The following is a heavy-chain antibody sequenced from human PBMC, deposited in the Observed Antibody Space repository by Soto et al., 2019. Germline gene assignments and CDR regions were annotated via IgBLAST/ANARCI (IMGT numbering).Heavy chain of an antibody. J-gene: IGHJ4*02. CDR3: ARADPDASVGY. Sequence: TLSLPCTVSGGSMSSHYWTWLRQPPGKGLEWIGYISYSGSTYYNPSLKSRVTISADTSRNQFSLKLSSVIAADTAVYYCARADPDASVGYWGQGTLVTVYS. CDR2: ISYSGST. D-gene: IGHD3-16*01. CDR1: GGSMSSHY. V-gene: IGHV4-59*11.